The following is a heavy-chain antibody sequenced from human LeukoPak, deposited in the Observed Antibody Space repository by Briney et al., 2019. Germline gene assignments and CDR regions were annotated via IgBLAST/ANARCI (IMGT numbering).Heavy chain of an antibody. D-gene: IGHD3-10*01. J-gene: IGHJ4*02. Sequence: SETLSLTCTVSDGSISSGGYYWSWIRQPPGKGLEWIGYIYYSGSTNYNPSLKSRVTISVDTSKNQFSLKLSSVTAADTAVCYCARAGGSFYYGSGSYIDYWGQGTLVTVSS. CDR2: IYYSGST. V-gene: IGHV4-61*08. CDR1: DGSISSGGYY. CDR3: ARAGGSFYYGSGSYIDY.